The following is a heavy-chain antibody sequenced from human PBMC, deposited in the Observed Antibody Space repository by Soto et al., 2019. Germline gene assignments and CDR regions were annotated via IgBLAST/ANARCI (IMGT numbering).Heavy chain of an antibody. Sequence: QVQLQESGPGLVKPSQTLSLTCTVSGGSISSGDYYWSWIRQPPGKGLEWIGYIYYSGSTYYNPSLKRRITMSVDTSKNQFSLKLSSVTAADTAVYYCARAHMGDLNWFDPWGQGTLVTVSS. CDR3: ARAHMGDLNWFDP. CDR1: GGSISSGDYY. CDR2: IYYSGST. D-gene: IGHD1-26*01. V-gene: IGHV4-30-4*01. J-gene: IGHJ5*02.